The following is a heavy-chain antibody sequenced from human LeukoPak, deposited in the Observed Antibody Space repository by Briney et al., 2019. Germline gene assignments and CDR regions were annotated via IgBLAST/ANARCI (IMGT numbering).Heavy chain of an antibody. J-gene: IGHJ6*03. D-gene: IGHD2-15*01. CDR1: GFTFSSYG. CDR3: AKRGGTESFYYFYYMDV. CDR2: IWYDGSNK. Sequence: PGGSLRLSCAASGFTFSSYGMHWVRQAPGKGLEWVAVIWYDGSNKYYADSVKGRFTISRDNSKNTLYLQMNGLRAEDTAEYYCAKRGGTESFYYFYYMDVWGKGTTVTVSS. V-gene: IGHV3-33*06.